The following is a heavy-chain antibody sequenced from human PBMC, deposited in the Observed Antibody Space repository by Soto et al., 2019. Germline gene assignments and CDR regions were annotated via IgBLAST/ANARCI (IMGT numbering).Heavy chain of an antibody. D-gene: IGHD6-13*01. J-gene: IGHJ5*02. CDR2: ISAYNGNT. CDR3: ARAPRSSWYAP. V-gene: IGHV1-18*01. CDR1: GYTFTSYG. Sequence: QVQLVQSGAEVKKPGASVKVSCKASGYTFTSYGISWVRQAPGQGLEWMGWISAYNGNTNDAQKLQGRVTMTTGTPTGESDMELRSLRSDDTAVYYCARAPRSSWYAPWGQGTLVTVSS.